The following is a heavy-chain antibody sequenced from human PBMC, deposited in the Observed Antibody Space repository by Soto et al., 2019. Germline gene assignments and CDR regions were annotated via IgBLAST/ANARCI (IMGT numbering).Heavy chain of an antibody. J-gene: IGHJ6*03. CDR2: IMYDGVKK. CDR3: AINGGDPYYYYYYMAV. V-gene: IGHV3-30*02. Sequence: QVQLVESGGGVVQPGRSLRLSCAVSGFPFTSYGMHWVRQAPGKGLEWVAFIMYDGVKKYYADSVKGRFTISRDNSENTLYLQMNSLKTEDTAVYYCAINGGDPYYYYYYMAVWGKGTTVTVSS. CDR1: GFPFTSYG. D-gene: IGHD2-21*02.